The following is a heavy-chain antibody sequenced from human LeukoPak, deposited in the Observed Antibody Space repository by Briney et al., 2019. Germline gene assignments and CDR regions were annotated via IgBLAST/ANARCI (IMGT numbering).Heavy chain of an antibody. CDR2: IRYDGSNK. Sequence: GGSLRLSCAASRFTFSTYGMHWVRQAPGKGLEWVAFIRYDGSNKYYAGSVKGRFTISRDNSKNTLYLQMNSLRAEDTAVYYCAKVDGYNVGYWGQGTLVTVSS. CDR3: AKVDGYNVGY. V-gene: IGHV3-30*02. J-gene: IGHJ4*02. D-gene: IGHD5-24*01. CDR1: RFTFSTYG.